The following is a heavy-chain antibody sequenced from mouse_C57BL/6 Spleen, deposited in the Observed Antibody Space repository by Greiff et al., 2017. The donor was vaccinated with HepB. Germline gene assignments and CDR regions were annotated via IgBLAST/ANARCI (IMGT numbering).Heavy chain of an antibody. Sequence: QVQLKESGAELVKPGASVKLSCKASGYTFTEYTIHWVKQRSGQGLEWIGWFYPGSGSIKYNEKFKDKATLTADKSSSTVYMELSRLTSEDSAVYVVTRHEDYDGSRGYFDVWGTGTTVTVSS. D-gene: IGHD1-1*01. CDR1: GYTFTEYT. CDR2: FYPGSGSI. V-gene: IGHV1-62-2*01. J-gene: IGHJ1*03. CDR3: TRHEDYDGSRGYFDV.